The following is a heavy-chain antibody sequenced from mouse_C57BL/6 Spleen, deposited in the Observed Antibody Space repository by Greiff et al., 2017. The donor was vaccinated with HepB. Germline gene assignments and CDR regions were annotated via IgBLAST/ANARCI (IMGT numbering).Heavy chain of an antibody. CDR3: ARKDSKGTAWFAY. V-gene: IGHV1-64*01. Sequence: VQLQQPGAELVKPGASVKLSCKASGYTFTSYWMHWVKQRPGQGLEWIGMIHPNSGSTNYNEKFKSKATLTVDKSSSTAYMQLSSLTSEDSAVYYCARKDSKGTAWFAYWGQGTLVTVSA. D-gene: IGHD2-5*01. CDR1: GYTFTSYW. J-gene: IGHJ3*01. CDR2: IHPNSGST.